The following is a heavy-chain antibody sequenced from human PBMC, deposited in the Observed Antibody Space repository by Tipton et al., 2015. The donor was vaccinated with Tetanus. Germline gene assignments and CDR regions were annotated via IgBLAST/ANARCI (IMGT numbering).Heavy chain of an antibody. J-gene: IGHJ5*02. CDR3: ATSYGDYGPNWFDP. D-gene: IGHD4-17*01. CDR1: GGTFSSYA. V-gene: IGHV1-69*01. Sequence: QLVQSGAEVKKPGSSVKVSCKASGGTFSSYAISWVRQAPGQGLEWMGGIIPIFGTANYAQKFQGRVTITADESTSTAYMELSSLRSEDPAVYYCATSYGDYGPNWFDPWGQGTLVTASS. CDR2: IIPIFGTA.